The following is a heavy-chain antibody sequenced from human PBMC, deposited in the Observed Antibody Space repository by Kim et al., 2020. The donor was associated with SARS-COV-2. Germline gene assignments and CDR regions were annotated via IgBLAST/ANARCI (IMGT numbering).Heavy chain of an antibody. V-gene: IGHV3-13*01. D-gene: IGHD5-12*01. Sequence: GSVKGRFTISRENAKNSLYLQMNSLRAGDTAVYYCARWGGTIMDYYYMDVWGKGTTVTVSS. J-gene: IGHJ6*03. CDR3: ARWGGTIMDYYYMDV.